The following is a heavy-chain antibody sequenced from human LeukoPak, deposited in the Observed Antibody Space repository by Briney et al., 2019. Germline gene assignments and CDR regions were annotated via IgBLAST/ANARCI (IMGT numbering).Heavy chain of an antibody. J-gene: IGHJ4*02. D-gene: IGHD1-26*01. CDR2: ISYDGSNK. Sequence: PGGSLRLPCAASVFTFSSYAMHWVRQAPGKGLEWVAVISYDGSNKYYADSVKGRFTISRDNSKNTLYLQMNSLRAEDTAVYYCARDWRELSDYWGQGTLVTVSS. CDR1: VFTFSSYA. V-gene: IGHV3-30-3*01. CDR3: ARDWRELSDY.